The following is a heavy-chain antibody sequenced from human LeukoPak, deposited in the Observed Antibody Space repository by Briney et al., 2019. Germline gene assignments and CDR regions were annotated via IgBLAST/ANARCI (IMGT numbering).Heavy chain of an antibody. CDR2: IYTSGST. V-gene: IGHV4-61*02. CDR1: GGSISSGSYY. D-gene: IGHD5-18*01. CDR3: ARDSYGSDY. J-gene: IGHJ4*02. Sequence: SETLSLTRTVSGGSISSGSYYWSWIRQPAGKGLEWIGRIYTSGSTNYNPSLKSRVTISVDTSKNQFSLKLSSVTAADTAVYYCARDSYGSDYWGQGTLVTVSS.